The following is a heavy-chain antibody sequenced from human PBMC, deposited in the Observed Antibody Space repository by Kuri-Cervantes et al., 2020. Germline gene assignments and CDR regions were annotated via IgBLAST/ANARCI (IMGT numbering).Heavy chain of an antibody. D-gene: IGHD3-22*01. CDR1: GFTFSSYA. CDR2: ISGSGGST. J-gene: IGHJ6*02. CDR3: ARGGSGYYYAQSHRYYYYGMDV. Sequence: GESLKISCAASGFTFSSYAMSWVRQAPGKGLEWVSAISGSGGSTYYADSVKGRFTISRDNSKNTLYLQMNSLRAEDTAVYYCARGGSGYYYAQSHRYYYYGMDVWGQGTTVTVSS. V-gene: IGHV3-23*01.